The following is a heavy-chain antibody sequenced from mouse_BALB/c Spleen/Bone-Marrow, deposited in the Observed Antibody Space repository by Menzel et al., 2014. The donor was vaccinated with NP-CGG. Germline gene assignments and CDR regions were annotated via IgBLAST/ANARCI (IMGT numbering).Heavy chain of an antibody. D-gene: IGHD4-1*01. V-gene: IGHV1S135*01. Sequence: EVQLQQSGPELVKSGASVRVSCKASGYAFTSYNMYWVKPSHGKSLEWIGYIDPYNGGTSYNQKSKGKATLTVDKSSSLHFMDLSGVASEDSAVDCCARWGLGPDYWGQGTPLTVSS. CDR2: IDPYNGGT. J-gene: IGHJ2*01. CDR1: GYAFTSYN. CDR3: ARWGLGPDY.